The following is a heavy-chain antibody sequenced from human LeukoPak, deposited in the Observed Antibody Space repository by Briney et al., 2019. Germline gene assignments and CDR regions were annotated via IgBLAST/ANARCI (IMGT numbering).Heavy chain of an antibody. J-gene: IGHJ6*03. V-gene: IGHV4-4*07. Sequence: SSETLSLTXTVSGGPISSYYWSWIRQPAGKGLEWIGRIYTSGSTNYNPSLKSRVTMSVDTSKNQFSLKLSSVTAADTAVYYCARDRSSSSIGYYYYMDVWGKGTTVTVSS. CDR1: GGPISSYY. CDR3: ARDRSSSSIGYYYYMDV. D-gene: IGHD6-6*01. CDR2: IYTSGST.